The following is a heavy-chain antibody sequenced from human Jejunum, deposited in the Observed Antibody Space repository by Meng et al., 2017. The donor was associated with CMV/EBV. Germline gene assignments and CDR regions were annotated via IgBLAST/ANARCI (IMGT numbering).Heavy chain of an antibody. CDR1: GFSLSNYI. Sequence: ASGFSLSNYIMNWVRRAPGKGLEWVSSISSSSSYIYYADSVKGRFTISRDNAKNSLYLQMDSLRVEDTAVYYCAREWSVGAYNWFDPWGQGTLVTVSS. CDR2: ISSSSSYI. V-gene: IGHV3-21*01. D-gene: IGHD1-26*01. J-gene: IGHJ5*02. CDR3: AREWSVGAYNWFDP.